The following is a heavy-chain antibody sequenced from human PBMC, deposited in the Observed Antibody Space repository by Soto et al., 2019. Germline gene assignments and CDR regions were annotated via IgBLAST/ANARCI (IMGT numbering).Heavy chain of an antibody. V-gene: IGHV4-4*02. CDR3: ARDFGPYDSSGYYKTYNWFDP. D-gene: IGHD3-22*01. CDR2: IYHSGST. J-gene: IGHJ5*02. Sequence: SETLSLTCAVSGGSISSSNWWSWVRQPPGKGLEWIGEIYHSGSTNYNPSLKSRVTISVDKSKNQFSLKLSSVTAADTAVYYCARDFGPYDSSGYYKTYNWFDPWGHGTLVTVSS. CDR1: GGSISSSNW.